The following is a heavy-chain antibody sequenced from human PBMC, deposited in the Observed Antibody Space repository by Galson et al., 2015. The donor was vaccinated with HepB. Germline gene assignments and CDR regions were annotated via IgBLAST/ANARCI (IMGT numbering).Heavy chain of an antibody. D-gene: IGHD2-2*01. J-gene: IGHJ5*02. Sequence: SLRLSCAASGFTFSSYWMSWVRQAPGKGLEWVANIKQDGSEKYYVDSVKGRFTISRDNAKNSLYLQMNSLRAEDTAVYYCAKSYCSSTSCWTNWFDPWGQGTLVTVSS. CDR1: GFTFSSYW. CDR3: AKSYCSSTSCWTNWFDP. CDR2: IKQDGSEK. V-gene: IGHV3-7*03.